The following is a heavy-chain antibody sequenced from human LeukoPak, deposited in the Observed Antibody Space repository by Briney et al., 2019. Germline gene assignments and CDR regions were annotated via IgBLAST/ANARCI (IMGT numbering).Heavy chain of an antibody. D-gene: IGHD3-9*01. J-gene: IGHJ4*02. Sequence: APVKVSFKASWYTFTRYYMHWVRQAPGQGVEWVGWINPKSGGTNYAQKFQGRVTMTRDTSISTAYMELSRLRSDDTAVYYCARDVAYYDILTGSSGENDYWGQGTLVTVSS. CDR2: INPKSGGT. CDR3: ARDVAYYDILTGSSGENDY. V-gene: IGHV1-2*02. CDR1: WYTFTRYY.